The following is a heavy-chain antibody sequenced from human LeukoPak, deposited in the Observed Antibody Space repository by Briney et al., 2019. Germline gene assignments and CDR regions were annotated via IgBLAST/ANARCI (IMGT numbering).Heavy chain of an antibody. CDR3: SRSLNY. CDR1: GFTFSDSW. Sequence: PGGSLRLSCAASGFTFSDSWMDWVRQAPGKGLEWVANIKQDGSEKYYVDSVKGRFTISRDNAKNSLYLQMNSLRAEDTAVYYCSRSLNYWGQGTLVTVYS. CDR2: IKQDGSEK. V-gene: IGHV3-7*01. J-gene: IGHJ4*02.